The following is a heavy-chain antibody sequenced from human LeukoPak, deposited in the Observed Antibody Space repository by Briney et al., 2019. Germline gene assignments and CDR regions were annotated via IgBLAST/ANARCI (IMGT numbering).Heavy chain of an antibody. CDR2: IWYDGSNE. J-gene: IGHJ4*02. Sequence: GGSLRLSCAASGFTFSSYWMTWVRQAPGKGLEWVAVIWYDGSNEYYADSVKGRFTISRDNSKNTLYLQMNSLRAEDTAVYYCARDSCSSTSCYAAFDYWGQGTLVTVSS. CDR1: GFTFSSYW. CDR3: ARDSCSSTSCYAAFDY. V-gene: IGHV3-33*08. D-gene: IGHD2-2*01.